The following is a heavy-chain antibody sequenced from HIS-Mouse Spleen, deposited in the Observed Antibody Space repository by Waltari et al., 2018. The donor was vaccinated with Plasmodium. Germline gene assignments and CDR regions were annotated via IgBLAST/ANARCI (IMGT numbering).Heavy chain of an antibody. CDR1: GGSISSSSYY. D-gene: IGHD1-7*01. CDR3: ARDRITGTSYFDY. V-gene: IGHV4-39*07. Sequence: QLQLQESGPGLVKPSETLSLPCNVSGGSISSSSYYWGWIRQPPGKGLEWIGSIYYSGSTYYNPSLKSRVTISVDTSKNQFSLKLSSVTAADTAVYYCARDRITGTSYFDYWGQGTLVTVSS. CDR2: IYYSGST. J-gene: IGHJ4*02.